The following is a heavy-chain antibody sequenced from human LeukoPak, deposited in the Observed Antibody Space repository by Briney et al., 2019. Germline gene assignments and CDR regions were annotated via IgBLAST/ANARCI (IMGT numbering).Heavy chain of an antibody. CDR2: IQSSSGPI. CDR3: AKDLASVYDAFNI. V-gene: IGHV3-48*04. J-gene: IGHJ3*02. Sequence: GGSLRLSCAASGFTFSSYSMNWVRQAPGKGLEWVSYIQSSSGPIYYADSVKGRFTISRDNSKNSLYLEMNSMRTEDTALYYCAKDLASVYDAFNIWGQGTMVTVSS. CDR1: GFTFSSYS.